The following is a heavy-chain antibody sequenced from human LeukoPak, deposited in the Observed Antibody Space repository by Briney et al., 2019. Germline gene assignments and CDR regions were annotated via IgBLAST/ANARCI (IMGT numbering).Heavy chain of an antibody. CDR2: IYYSGST. CDR1: GGSISSSSYY. V-gene: IGHV4-39*07. Sequence: PSETLSLSCTVSGGSISSSSYYWGWIRQPPGKGLEWIGSIYYSGSTYYNPSLKSRVTISVDTSKNQFSLKLSSVTAADTAVYYCASFYSSVAYGTEYFQHWGQGTLVTVSS. J-gene: IGHJ1*01. CDR3: ASFYSSVAYGTEYFQH. D-gene: IGHD6-19*01.